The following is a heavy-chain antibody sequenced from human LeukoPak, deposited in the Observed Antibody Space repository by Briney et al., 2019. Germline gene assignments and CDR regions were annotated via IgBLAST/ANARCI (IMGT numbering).Heavy chain of an antibody. V-gene: IGHV4-39*01. Sequence: SETLSLTCTVSGGSISGSSYYWGWIRQPPGTGLEWIGSIYYSGSTYYNPSLKSRVTISVDTSKNQFSLKLSSVTAADTAVYYCARTMVRGVLDYWGQGTLVTVSS. D-gene: IGHD3-10*01. CDR1: GGSISGSSYY. CDR3: ARTMVRGVLDY. CDR2: IYYSGST. J-gene: IGHJ4*02.